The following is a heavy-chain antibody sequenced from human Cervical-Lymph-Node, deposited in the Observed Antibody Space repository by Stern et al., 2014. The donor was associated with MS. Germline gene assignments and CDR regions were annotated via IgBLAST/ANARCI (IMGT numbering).Heavy chain of an antibody. CDR3: ARDAGAYDPGNSRGQITNHHYYALDV. CDR1: GYMFTDND. V-gene: IGHV1-2*06. J-gene: IGHJ6*02. CDR2: IRPISGGT. D-gene: IGHD3-10*01. Sequence: QVQLGQSGAEVREPGASGKVSCTTSGYMFTDNDLHWVRQAPGQGLEWMGRIRPISGGTKYAKKFQGRLTMTRDTPITTVYMELSWLTSDDAAMYYCARDAGAYDPGNSRGQITNHHYYALDVWGQGTTVTVFS.